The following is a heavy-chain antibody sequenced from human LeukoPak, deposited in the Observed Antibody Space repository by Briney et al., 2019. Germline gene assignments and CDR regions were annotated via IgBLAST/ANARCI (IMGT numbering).Heavy chain of an antibody. Sequence: GGSLRLSCAASGFTFSSYAMSWVRQAPGKGLEWVSGISGSGGSTNYADSVKGRFTISRDNSKNTLYLQMNSLRAEDTAVYYCAKDEYSNGMGPLDYWGQGTLVTVSS. CDR2: ISGSGGST. CDR1: GFTFSSYA. V-gene: IGHV3-23*01. J-gene: IGHJ4*02. D-gene: IGHD5-18*01. CDR3: AKDEYSNGMGPLDY.